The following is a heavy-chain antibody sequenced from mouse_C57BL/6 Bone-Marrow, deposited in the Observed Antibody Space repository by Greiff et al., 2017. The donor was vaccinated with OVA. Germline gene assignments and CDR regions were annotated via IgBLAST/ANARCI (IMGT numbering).Heavy chain of an antibody. J-gene: IGHJ1*03. CDR3: ARRGYYGSSRYWYCDV. CDR1: GYTFTSYW. D-gene: IGHD1-1*01. V-gene: IGHV1-50*01. CDR2: IDPSDSST. Sequence: QVQLQQPGAELVKPGASVKLSCKASGYTFTSYWMQWVPQRPGQGLEWIGEIDPSDSSTNSNQKFKGKATLTVDTSSSTAYMQLSSLTSEDSAVYYCARRGYYGSSRYWYCDVGGTGTTVTVAS.